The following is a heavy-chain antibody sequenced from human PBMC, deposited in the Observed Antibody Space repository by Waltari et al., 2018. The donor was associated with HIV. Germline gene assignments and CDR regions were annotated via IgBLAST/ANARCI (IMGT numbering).Heavy chain of an antibody. V-gene: IGHV4-59*01. CDR2: IYYSGST. D-gene: IGHD2-21*02. J-gene: IGHJ4*02. Sequence: QVKLQESGPGLVKPLETLSLTCTVSGGSIGSYYWSWIRQPPGKGLEWIGYIYYSGSTNYNPSLKSRVTISVDTSKNQFSLNLTSVTAADTAVYYCARGGVVTTYDYWGQGTLVTVSS. CDR3: ARGGVVTTYDY. CDR1: GGSIGSYY.